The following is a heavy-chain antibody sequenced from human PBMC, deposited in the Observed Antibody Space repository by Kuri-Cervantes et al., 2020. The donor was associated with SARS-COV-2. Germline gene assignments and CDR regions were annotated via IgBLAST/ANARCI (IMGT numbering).Heavy chain of an antibody. D-gene: IGHD2-15*01. J-gene: IGHJ5*02. CDR1: GGSFSGYY. CDR2: INHSGST. V-gene: IGHV4-34*01. CDR3: ARGRQFWDIVVAVAARWFDP. Sequence: GSLRLSCAVYGGSFSGYYWSWIRQPPGKGLEWIGEINHSGSTNYNPSLKSRVTISVDTSKNQFSLKLSSVTAADTAVYYCARGRQFWDIVVAVAARWFDPWGQGTLVTVSS.